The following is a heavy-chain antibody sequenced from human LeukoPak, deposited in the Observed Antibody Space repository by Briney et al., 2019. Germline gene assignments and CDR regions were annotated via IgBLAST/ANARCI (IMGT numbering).Heavy chain of an antibody. CDR2: IYHSGNT. CDR3: TRRVAITGTPKAYFDY. V-gene: IGHV4-30-2*01. D-gene: IGHD1-20*01. J-gene: IGHJ4*02. Sequence: SETLSLTCAVSGGSISSGGYSWSWIRQPPGKGLEWIGYIYHSGNTYYNPSLKSRVTISVDRSKNQFSLKLSSVTAADTAVYFCTRRVAITGTPKAYFDYWGQGILVTVSS. CDR1: GGSISSGGYS.